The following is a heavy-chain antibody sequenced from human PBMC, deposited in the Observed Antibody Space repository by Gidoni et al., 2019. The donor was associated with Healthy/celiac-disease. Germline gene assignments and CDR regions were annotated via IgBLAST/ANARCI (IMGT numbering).Heavy chain of an antibody. D-gene: IGHD4-4*01. V-gene: IGHV4-34*01. Sequence: QVQLQQWGAGLLKPSETLSLTCAVYGGSFSGYYWSWIRQPPGKGLEWIGEINHSGSTNYNPSLKSRVTISVDTSKNQFSLKLSSVTAADTAVYYCARAIMVDYSNYGDFDYWGQGTLVTVSS. CDR1: GGSFSGYY. CDR2: INHSGST. CDR3: ARAIMVDYSNYGDFDY. J-gene: IGHJ4*02.